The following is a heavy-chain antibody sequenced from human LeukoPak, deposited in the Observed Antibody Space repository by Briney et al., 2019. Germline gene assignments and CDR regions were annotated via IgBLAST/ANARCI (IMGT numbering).Heavy chain of an antibody. CDR3: ARDYDFWSGFFDY. J-gene: IGHJ4*02. V-gene: IGHV3-48*04. Sequence: TGGSLRLSCAASGFTFSSYSMNWVRQAPGKGLEWVSYISSSSSTIYYADSVKGRFTISRDNAKNSLYLQMNSLRAEDTAVYYCARDYDFWSGFFDYWGQGTLVTVSS. CDR2: ISSSSSTI. D-gene: IGHD3-3*01. CDR1: GFTFSSYS.